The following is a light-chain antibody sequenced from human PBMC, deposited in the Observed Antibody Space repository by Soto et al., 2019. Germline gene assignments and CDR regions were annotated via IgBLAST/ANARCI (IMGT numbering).Light chain of an antibody. CDR3: QQYGGSPRT. V-gene: IGKV3-20*01. CDR1: QPLGSSP. J-gene: IGKJ1*01. CDR2: AAS. Sequence: EIVLTQSPGTLSLSPGERAPFSCRASQPLGSSPLAWYQQKPGQAPRVLIFAASSRATGIPDRFSGSGSGTDFTLTISRLEPEDFAVYYCQQYGGSPRTFGQGTKVELK.